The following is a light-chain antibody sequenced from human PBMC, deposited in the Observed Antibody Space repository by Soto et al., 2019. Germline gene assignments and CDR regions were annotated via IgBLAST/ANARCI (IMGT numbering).Light chain of an antibody. CDR2: EVT. J-gene: IGLJ1*01. Sequence: QSVLTQPPSASGSPGQSVTISCTGTSSDVGGYNYVSWYQQHPGKVPNLMIYEVTKRPSGVPDRFSGSKSGNTASLTVSGLQTEDEADYYCSSYAGTAYVFGTGTKVTVL. V-gene: IGLV2-8*01. CDR1: SSDVGGYNY. CDR3: SSYAGTAYV.